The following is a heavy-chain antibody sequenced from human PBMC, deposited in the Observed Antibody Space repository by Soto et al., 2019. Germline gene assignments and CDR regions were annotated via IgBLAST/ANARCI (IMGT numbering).Heavy chain of an antibody. Sequence: VQLLESGGGLVQPGGSLRLSCEASGFTFSTFSMSWVRQSPGKGLEWVSAITGSGDYTYYADSVKGRFTLSRDNSKNTLYLQMNSLGVDDTAIYFCAKDPAVNGDYEGLFDFWGQGTLVTVSS. J-gene: IGHJ4*02. CDR1: GFTFSTFS. D-gene: IGHD4-17*01. V-gene: IGHV3-23*01. CDR2: ITGSGDYT. CDR3: AKDPAVNGDYEGLFDF.